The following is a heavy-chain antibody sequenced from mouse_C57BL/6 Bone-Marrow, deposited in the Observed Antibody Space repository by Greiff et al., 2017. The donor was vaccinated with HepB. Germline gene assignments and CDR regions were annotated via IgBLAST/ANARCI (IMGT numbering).Heavy chain of an antibody. V-gene: IGHV1-69*01. Sequence: QVQLQQSGAELVMPGASVKLSCKASGYTFTSYWMHWVKQRPGQGLEWIGEIDPSDSYTNYNQKFKGKSTLTVDKSSSTAYMQLSSLTSEDSAVYYCARSGNSSSYFDYWGQGTTLTVSS. CDR2: IDPSDSYT. J-gene: IGHJ2*01. CDR3: ARSGNSSSYFDY. D-gene: IGHD1-1*01. CDR1: GYTFTSYW.